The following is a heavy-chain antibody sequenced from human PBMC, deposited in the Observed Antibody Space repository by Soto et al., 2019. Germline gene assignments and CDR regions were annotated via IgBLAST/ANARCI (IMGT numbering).Heavy chain of an antibody. Sequence: SETLSLTCTVSGGSISSYYWSWIRQPPGKGLEWIGYIYYSGSTNYNPSLKSRVTISVDTSKNQFSLKLSSVTAADTAVYYCARDCSGGSCYPYGMDVWGQGTTVTVSS. V-gene: IGHV4-59*01. CDR1: GGSISSYY. CDR2: IYYSGST. D-gene: IGHD2-15*01. CDR3: ARDCSGGSCYPYGMDV. J-gene: IGHJ6*02.